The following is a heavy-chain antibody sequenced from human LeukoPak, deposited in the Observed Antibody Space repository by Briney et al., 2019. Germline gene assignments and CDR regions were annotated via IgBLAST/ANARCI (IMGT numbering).Heavy chain of an antibody. D-gene: IGHD2-8*02. CDR3: AKSRTTGSASSDY. J-gene: IGHJ4*02. CDR1: GYTFTSYY. V-gene: IGHV1-46*01. CDR2: MNPSDGST. Sequence: GASVKVSCKASGYTFTSYYIHWVRQAPGQGLAWMGIMNPSDGSTSYAQKFRGRVTMTRDTSTTTVYMEMSNLSSEDTAMYYCAKSRTTGSASSDYWGQGTLVTVSS.